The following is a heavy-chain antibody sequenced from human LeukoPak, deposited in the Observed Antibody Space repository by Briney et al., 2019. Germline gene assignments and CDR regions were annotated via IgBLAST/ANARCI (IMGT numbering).Heavy chain of an antibody. Sequence: PSETLSLTCTVSGGSISSSSYYWGWIRQPPGKGLEWIGSIYYSGSTYYNPSLKSRVIISVDTSKNQFSLKLSSVTAADTAVYYCARQRGTTGGYYFDYWGQGTLVTVSS. D-gene: IGHD4-17*01. CDR3: ARQRGTTGGYYFDY. V-gene: IGHV4-39*01. CDR1: GGSISSSSYY. J-gene: IGHJ4*02. CDR2: IYYSGST.